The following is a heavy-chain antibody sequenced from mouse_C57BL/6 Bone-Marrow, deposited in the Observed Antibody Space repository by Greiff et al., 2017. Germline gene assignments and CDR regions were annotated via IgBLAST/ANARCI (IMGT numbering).Heavy chain of an antibody. CDR1: GYTFTSYC. Sequence: QVQLKQPGAELVMPGASVKLSCKASGYTFTSYCMYWVKQRPGQGLVWIGEFVPSDSYTNYNQKFKGKSTLTVDKSSSTAYMQLSSLTSEDSAVYYCARGGWFRFAYWGQGTMVTVSA. J-gene: IGHJ3*01. V-gene: IGHV1-69*01. CDR3: ARGGWFRFAY. CDR2: FVPSDSYT. D-gene: IGHD3-3*01.